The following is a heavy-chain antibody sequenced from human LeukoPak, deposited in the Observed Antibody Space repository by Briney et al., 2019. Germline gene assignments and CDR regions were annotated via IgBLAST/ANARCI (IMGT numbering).Heavy chain of an antibody. CDR3: ARGRGLDGLPYYYYGMDV. D-gene: IGHD3-10*01. J-gene: IGHJ6*02. CDR2: IIPIFGTA. CDR1: GGTFSSYA. V-gene: IGHV1-69*05. Sequence: GASVKVSCKASGGTFSSYAISWVRQAPGQGLEWMGGIIPIFGTANYAQKFQGRVTITTDESTSTAYMELSSLRSEDTAVYYCARGRGLDGLPYYYYGMDVWGQGTTVTVSS.